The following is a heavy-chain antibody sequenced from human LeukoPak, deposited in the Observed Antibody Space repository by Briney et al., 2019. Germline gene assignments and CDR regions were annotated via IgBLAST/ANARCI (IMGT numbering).Heavy chain of an antibody. CDR3: VREAIAAAAYYGMDV. CDR1: GGTFSSYA. V-gene: IGHV1-69*04. Sequence: ASVKVSCKASGGTFSSYAISWVRQAPGQGLEWMGRIIPILGIANYAQKFQGRVTITADKSTSTAYMELSSLRSEDTAVYYCVREAIAAAAYYGMDVWGQGTTVTVSS. J-gene: IGHJ6*02. CDR2: IIPILGIA. D-gene: IGHD6-13*01.